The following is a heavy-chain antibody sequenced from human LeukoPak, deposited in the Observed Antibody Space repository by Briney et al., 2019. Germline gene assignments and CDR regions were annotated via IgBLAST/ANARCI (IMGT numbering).Heavy chain of an antibody. CDR2: ISSSSSHI. V-gene: IGHV3-21*01. CDR1: GFTFSSYS. D-gene: IGHD3-22*01. Sequence: GGSLRLSCAASGFTFSSYSMNWVRQAPGKGLEWVSSISSSSSHIYYADSVKGRFTISRDNAKNSLYLQMNSLRAEDTAVYYCARDKYYDSSGYPISWGQGTLVTVSS. CDR3: ARDKYYDSSGYPIS. J-gene: IGHJ4*02.